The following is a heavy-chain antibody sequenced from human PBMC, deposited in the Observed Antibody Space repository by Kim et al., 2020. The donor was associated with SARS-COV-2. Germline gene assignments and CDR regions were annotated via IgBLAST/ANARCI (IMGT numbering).Heavy chain of an antibody. CDR3: ARSISRDYFDY. D-gene: IGHD2-21*01. CDR2: K. J-gene: IGHJ4*02. V-gene: IGHV3-21*01. Sequence: KYCPDSVKGRFTISRDNAKNSLYLQMNSLRAEDTAVYYCARSISRDYFDYWGQGTLVTVSS.